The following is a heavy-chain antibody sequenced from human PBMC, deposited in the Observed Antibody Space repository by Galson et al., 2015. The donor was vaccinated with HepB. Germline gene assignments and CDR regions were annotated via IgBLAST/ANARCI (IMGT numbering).Heavy chain of an antibody. D-gene: IGHD6-19*01. CDR3: ARDLIAVAGRNFDY. Sequence: SLRLSCAASGFTVSSNYMSWVRQAPGKGLEWVSVIYSGGSTYYADSVKGRFTISRDNSKNTLYLQMNSLRAGDTAVYYCARDLIAVAGRNFDYWGQGTLVTVSS. V-gene: IGHV3-66*02. J-gene: IGHJ4*02. CDR1: GFTVSSNY. CDR2: IYSGGST.